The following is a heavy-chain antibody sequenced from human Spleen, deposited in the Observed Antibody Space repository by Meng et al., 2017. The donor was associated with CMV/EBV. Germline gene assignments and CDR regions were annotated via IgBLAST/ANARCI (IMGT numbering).Heavy chain of an antibody. V-gene: IGHV4-39*02. J-gene: IGHJ4*02. CDR2: VYYSGST. CDR1: GGSIRSSSYY. Sequence: SETLSLTCNVSGGSIRSSSYYWGWIRQTPGKGLEWIGSVYYSGSTYYNPSLKSRVTISVDTSKNQFSLNLSSLTAADTAIYYCARDPPSAALDYWGQGTLVTVSS. CDR3: ARDPPSAALDY. D-gene: IGHD6-13*01.